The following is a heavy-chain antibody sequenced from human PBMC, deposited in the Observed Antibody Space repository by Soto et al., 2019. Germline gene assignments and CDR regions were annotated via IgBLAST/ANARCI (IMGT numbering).Heavy chain of an antibody. CDR2: ISHDGINK. D-gene: IGHD6-19*01. CDR3: ARGMYSSDYFVKWFEP. Sequence: QVRLVESGGGVVQPGRSLRLSCTASGFSFSSYAMYWFRQPPGKGLEWVAVISHDGINKHYADSVKGRVTVSRDNSHHSLDLQLNSLRGEDTAMYYCARGMYSSDYFVKWFEPWGQGTLVTVSS. J-gene: IGHJ5*02. V-gene: IGHV3-30-3*01. CDR1: GFSFSSYA.